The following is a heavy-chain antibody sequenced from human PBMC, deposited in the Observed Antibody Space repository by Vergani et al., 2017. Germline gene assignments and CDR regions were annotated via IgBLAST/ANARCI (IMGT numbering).Heavy chain of an antibody. V-gene: IGHV3-23*01. D-gene: IGHD3-9*01. J-gene: IGHJ2*01. CDR1: GFTFNHYA. Sequence: EVQLLESGGDLVQPGGSLRLSCAASGFTFNHYAMNWVRQAPGKGLEWVSGISGSGGSTYYAGSVKGRFTISRDSSKNTLYLQMNSLSAGDTAVYYCARDQDDYDILTGYRYWYFDLWGRGTLVTVSS. CDR2: ISGSGGST. CDR3: ARDQDDYDILTGYRYWYFDL.